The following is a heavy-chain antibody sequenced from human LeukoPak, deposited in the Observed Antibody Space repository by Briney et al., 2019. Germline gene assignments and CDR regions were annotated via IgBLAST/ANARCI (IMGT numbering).Heavy chain of an antibody. J-gene: IGHJ4*02. V-gene: IGHV3-30*03. CDR2: ISYDGSNK. D-gene: IGHD6-19*01. CDR1: GFTFSSYG. CDR3: ARYDSGAGYFEY. Sequence: GGSLRLSCAASGFTFSSYGMHWVRQAPGKGLEWVAVISYDGSNKYYADSVKGRFTISRDNSKNTLYLQMNSLRAEDTAVYYCARYDSGAGYFEYWGQGTLVTVSS.